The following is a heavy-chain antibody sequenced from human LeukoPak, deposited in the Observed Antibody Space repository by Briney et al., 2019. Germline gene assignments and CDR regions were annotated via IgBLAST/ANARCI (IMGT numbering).Heavy chain of an antibody. V-gene: IGHV4-61*02. CDR3: ARAVGAYFDY. J-gene: IGHJ4*02. CDR2: IYTSGST. CDR1: GGSISSSSYY. Sequence: NASETLSLTCTVSGGSISSSSYYWSWIRQPAGKGLEWIGRIYTSGSTNYNPSLKSRVTISVDKSKNQFSLKLSSVTAADTAVYYCARAVGAYFDYWGQGTLVTVSS.